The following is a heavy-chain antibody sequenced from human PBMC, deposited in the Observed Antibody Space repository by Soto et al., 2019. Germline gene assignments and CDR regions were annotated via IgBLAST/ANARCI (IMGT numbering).Heavy chain of an antibody. D-gene: IGHD2-2*01. J-gene: IGHJ6*02. CDR2: ISYDGSNK. V-gene: IGHV3-30-3*01. CDR1: GFAFSNYA. CDR3: SRGGDIVVVPVDAYYCYGLDV. Sequence: QVHLVESRGGVVQPGRSLRLSCAASGFAFSNYAMHWVRQAPGKGLKWVAFISYDGSNKYYADSVKGRFTVSRDNSKNTLYLQMNSLRAEDTAVYYCSRGGDIVVVPVDAYYCYGLDVWGQGTTVTVSS.